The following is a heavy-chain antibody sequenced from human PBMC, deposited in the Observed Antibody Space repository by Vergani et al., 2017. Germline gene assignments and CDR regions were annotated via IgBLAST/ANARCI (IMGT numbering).Heavy chain of an antibody. CDR1: GFSLSNARMG. D-gene: IGHD3-3*01. CDR3: ARIHVTGADFWGGPNFYYDYYMDV. J-gene: IGHJ6*03. Sequence: QVTLKESGPVLVKPTETLTLPCTVSGFSLSNARMGVSWIRQPPGKALEWLAHIFSNDEKSYSTSLKSRLTISKDTSKSQVVLTMTSMNPVDTATYYCARIHVTGADFWGGPNFYYDYYMDVGDKGPTITVAS. CDR2: IFSNDEK. V-gene: IGHV2-26*01.